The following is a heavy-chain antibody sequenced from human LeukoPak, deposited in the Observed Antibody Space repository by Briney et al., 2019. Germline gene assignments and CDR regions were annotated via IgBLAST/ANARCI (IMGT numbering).Heavy chain of an antibody. CDR3: ARVDTAMVYYYYMDV. V-gene: IGHV4-39*01. J-gene: IGHJ6*03. D-gene: IGHD5-18*01. Sequence: SETLSLTCTVSGGSISSSSYYWGWIRQPPGKGLEWLGSIYYSGSPYYNPSLKSRVTISVDTSKKQFSLKLSSVTAADTAVYYCARVDTAMVYYYYMDVWGKGTTVTISS. CDR2: IYYSGSP. CDR1: GGSISSSSYY.